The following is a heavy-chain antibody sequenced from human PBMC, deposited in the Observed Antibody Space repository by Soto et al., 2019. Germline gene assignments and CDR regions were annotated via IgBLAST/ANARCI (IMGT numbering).Heavy chain of an antibody. CDR3: ARVVGSIAAAGTLGPYYYYYGMDV. J-gene: IGHJ6*02. V-gene: IGHV3-33*01. CDR2: IWYDGSNK. Sequence: GGSLGLSCAASGVSFSSYGVHGVRQDPGKGLEWVAVIWYDGSNKYYADSVKGRFTISRDNSKNTLYLQMNSLRAEDTAVYYCARVVGSIAAAGTLGPYYYYYGMDVWGQGTTVTVSS. D-gene: IGHD6-13*01. CDR1: GVSFSSYG.